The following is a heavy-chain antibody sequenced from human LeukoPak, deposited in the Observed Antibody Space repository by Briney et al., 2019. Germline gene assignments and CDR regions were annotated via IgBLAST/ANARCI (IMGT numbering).Heavy chain of an antibody. CDR1: GASISRYY. J-gene: IGHJ5*02. V-gene: IGHV4-4*07. CDR2: IYTSGST. D-gene: IGHD2-2*01. CDR3: ARATGCGSTSCYNWFDP. Sequence: SETLSLTCTVSGASISRYYRSWIRQPAGKGLEWLGRIYTSGSTNYNPSLKRRVPMPVDSSKHQFSLKLSSVTAADTAVYYCARATGCGSTSCYNWFDPWGQGTLVTVSS.